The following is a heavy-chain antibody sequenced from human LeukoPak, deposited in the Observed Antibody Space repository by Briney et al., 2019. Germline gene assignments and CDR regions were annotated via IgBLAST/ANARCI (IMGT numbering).Heavy chain of an antibody. J-gene: IGHJ4*02. D-gene: IGHD5-12*01. V-gene: IGHV1-69*13. Sequence: ASVKVSCKASRGTFSSYAISWVRQAPGQGLEWMGGIIPMFGTANYAQKFQGRVTITADESTSTAYMELSSLRSEDTAVYYCARDGGYADHFDYWGQGTLVTVSS. CDR2: IIPMFGTA. CDR3: ARDGGYADHFDY. CDR1: RGTFSSYA.